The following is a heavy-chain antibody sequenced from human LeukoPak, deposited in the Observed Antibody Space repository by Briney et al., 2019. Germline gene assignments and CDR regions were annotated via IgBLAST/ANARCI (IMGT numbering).Heavy chain of an antibody. J-gene: IGHJ4*02. CDR1: GGSISNYY. CDR3: ARLQGRGDNYLDY. Sequence: ETLSLTCTVSGGSISNYYWSWIRQPPGKRLDWIGYVSCSGSSSSNPSLESRVTISVDMSKNQFSLRLSSVTASDTAVYYCARLQGRGDNYLDYWGQGTLVTVSS. V-gene: IGHV4-59*08. D-gene: IGHD7-27*01. CDR2: VSCSGSS.